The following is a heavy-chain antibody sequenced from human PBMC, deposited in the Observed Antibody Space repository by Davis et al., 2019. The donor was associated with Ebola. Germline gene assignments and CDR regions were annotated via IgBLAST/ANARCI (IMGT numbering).Heavy chain of an antibody. V-gene: IGHV3-9*03. CDR3: AKDMSGSSADAFDI. D-gene: IGHD1-26*01. CDR2: ISWNSGSI. CDR1: GFTFDDYA. Sequence: PGGSLRLSCAASGFTFDDYAMHWVRQAPGKGLEWVSGISWNSGSIGYADSVKGRFTISRDNAKNSLYLQMNSLRAEDMALYYCAKDMSGSSADAFDIWGQGTMVTVSS. J-gene: IGHJ3*02.